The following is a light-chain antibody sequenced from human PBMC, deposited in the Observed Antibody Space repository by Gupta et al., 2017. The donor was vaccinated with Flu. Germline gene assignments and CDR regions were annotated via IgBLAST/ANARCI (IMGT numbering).Light chain of an antibody. V-gene: IGLV3-1*01. CDR3: QAWDSSSTWV. Sequence: SGDKLGEKYACWYQQKPGQSPILVIYQDNKRPSGIPERFSGSNSGSTVTLTISGTQAMDEADYYCQAWDSSSTWVFGGGTKLTVL. CDR2: QDN. J-gene: IGLJ3*02. CDR1: KLGEKY.